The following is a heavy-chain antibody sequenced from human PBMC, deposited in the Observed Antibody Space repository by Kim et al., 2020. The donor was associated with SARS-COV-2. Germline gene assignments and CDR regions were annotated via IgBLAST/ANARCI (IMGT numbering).Heavy chain of an antibody. J-gene: IGHJ6*02. CDR3: AKPLTGYYFYYYYGMDV. CDR2: ISGSGGST. D-gene: IGHD3-9*01. V-gene: IGHV3-23*01. Sequence: GGSLRLSCAASGFTFSSYAMSWVRQAPGKGLEWVSAISGSGGSTYYADSVKGRFTISRDNSKNTLYLQMNSLRAEDTAVYYCAKPLTGYYFYYYYGMDVWGQGTTVTVSS. CDR1: GFTFSSYA.